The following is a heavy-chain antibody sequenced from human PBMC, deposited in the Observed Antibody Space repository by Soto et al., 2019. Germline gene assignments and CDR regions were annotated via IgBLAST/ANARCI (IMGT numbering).Heavy chain of an antibody. J-gene: IGHJ2*01. V-gene: IGHV3-30*03. CDR1: GFDFNRSG. CDR3: ARRLTASGHGWYFAL. CDR2: ISSDGSAK. Sequence: QVQLVESGGGVVQPGRSLRLSCAASGFDFNRSGMHWARQAPGKRLEWVAAISSDGSAKFHADTVKGRLTISRDNSKNARYLQMESLRSEDTAVYYCARRLTASGHGWYFALWGRGSLVTVSS. D-gene: IGHD6-13*01.